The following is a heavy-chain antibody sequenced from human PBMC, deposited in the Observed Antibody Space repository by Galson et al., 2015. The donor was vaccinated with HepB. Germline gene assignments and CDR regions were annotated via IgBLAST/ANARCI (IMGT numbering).Heavy chain of an antibody. V-gene: IGHV1-24*01. D-gene: IGHD6-19*01. CDR1: GYSLTELS. CDR3: TTGRDLPAGTDS. Sequence: SVKVSCKVSGYSLTELSILWVRQSPTRGLEWMGTFDPEDGETISTQSFQGRLTLTGDTSSDTAYMDLSSLRSDDTAVYYCTTGRDLPAGTDSWGQGTLVIVSS. CDR2: FDPEDGET. J-gene: IGHJ4*02.